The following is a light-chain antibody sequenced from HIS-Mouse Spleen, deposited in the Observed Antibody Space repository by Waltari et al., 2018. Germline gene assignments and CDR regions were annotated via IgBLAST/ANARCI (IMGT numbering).Light chain of an antibody. V-gene: IGKV3-15*01. J-gene: IGKJ3*01. Sequence: EIVMTQSPATLSVSPGERATLSCRASHSVSSHLAWYQQKPGQAPRLLIYGASTRATGIPARFSGSGSGTEFTLTISSMQSEDFAVYYCQQYNNWPLTFGPGTKVDIK. CDR2: GAS. CDR3: QQYNNWPLT. CDR1: HSVSSH.